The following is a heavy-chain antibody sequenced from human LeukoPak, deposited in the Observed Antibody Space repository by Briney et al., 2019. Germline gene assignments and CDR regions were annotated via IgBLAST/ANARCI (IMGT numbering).Heavy chain of an antibody. CDR1: GGXISTSSYY. D-gene: IGHD6-13*01. CDR3: ARHSLGSSSFKFHY. V-gene: IGHV4-39*01. Sequence: SETLSLTCTVSGGXISTSSYYWGWIRQPPGKGLEWVGSIYYSGSTYYNPSLKSRVTISVGMSKNQFSLKLSSVTAADTAVYYCARHSLGSSSFKFHYWGQGSLVTVSS. CDR2: IYYSGST. J-gene: IGHJ4*02.